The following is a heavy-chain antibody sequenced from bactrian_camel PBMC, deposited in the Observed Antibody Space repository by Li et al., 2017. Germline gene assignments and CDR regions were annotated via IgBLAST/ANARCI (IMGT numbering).Heavy chain of an antibody. D-gene: IGHD6*01. Sequence: HVQLVESGGGSVQAGGSLRLSCSASRYTHRMGWFRQAPGNEREGVAAIDRDGKTSYIDSVKGRFTISKDNAKNTLYLQMNTLKPEDTAMYYCAAASFPLYGRSWSWASHYNYWGQGTQVTVS. CDR2: IDRDGKT. CDR1: RYTHR. J-gene: IGHJ4*01. V-gene: IGHV3S53*01. CDR3: AAASFPLYGRSWSWASHYNY.